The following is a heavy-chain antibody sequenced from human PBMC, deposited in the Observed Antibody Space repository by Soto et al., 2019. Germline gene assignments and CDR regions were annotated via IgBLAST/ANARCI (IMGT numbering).Heavy chain of an antibody. J-gene: IGHJ4*02. D-gene: IGHD3-9*01. Sequence: GGSLRLSCAASGFTFSSYAMHWVRQAPGKGLEWVAVISYDGSNKYYADSVKGRFTISRDNSKNALYLQMNSLRAEDTAVYYCARGWGVLTGYYQDNWNDENDQFDYWGQGTLVTVSS. CDR1: GFTFSSYA. V-gene: IGHV3-30-3*01. CDR2: ISYDGSNK. CDR3: ARGWGVLTGYYQDNWNDENDQFDY.